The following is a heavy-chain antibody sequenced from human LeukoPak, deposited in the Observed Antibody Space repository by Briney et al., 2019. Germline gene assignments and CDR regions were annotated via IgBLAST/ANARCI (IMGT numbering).Heavy chain of an antibody. J-gene: IGHJ4*02. CDR3: ARVPYYYDSSGYCDY. CDR2: INHSGST. V-gene: IGHV4-34*01. Sequence: KPSETLSLTCAVYGGSFSGYYWSWIRQPTGKGLEWIGEINHSGSTNYNPSLKSRVTISVDTSKNQFSLKLSSVTAADTAVYYCARVPYYYDSSGYCDYWGQGTLVTVSS. CDR1: GGSFSGYY. D-gene: IGHD3-22*01.